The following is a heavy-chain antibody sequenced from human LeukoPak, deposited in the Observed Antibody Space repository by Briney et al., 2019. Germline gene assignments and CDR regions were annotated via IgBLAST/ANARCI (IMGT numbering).Heavy chain of an antibody. CDR1: GFTFSDYY. CDR3: ARGPYGDYVDAFDI. CDR2: ISSRGSTI. J-gene: IGHJ3*02. D-gene: IGHD4-17*01. Sequence: GGSLRLSCAASGFTFSDYYMSWIRQAPGEGLEWVSYISSRGSTIYYADSVKGRFTISRDNAKNSLYLQMDSLRAEDTAVYHCARGPYGDYVDAFDIWDQGTMVTVSS. V-gene: IGHV3-11*04.